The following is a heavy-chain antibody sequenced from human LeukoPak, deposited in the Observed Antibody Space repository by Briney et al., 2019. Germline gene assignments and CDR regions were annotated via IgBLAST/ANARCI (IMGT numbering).Heavy chain of an antibody. CDR2: IIPIFGTA. D-gene: IGHD2-8*01. CDR1: GGTFSSYA. J-gene: IGHJ4*02. Sequence: ASVKVSGKASGGTFSSYAISWVRQAPGQGLEWMGGIIPIFGTANYAQKFQGRVTITTDESTSTAYMELSSLRSEDTAVYYCASQGYCTNGVCYTDYWGQGTLVTVSS. CDR3: ASQGYCTNGVCYTDY. V-gene: IGHV1-69*05.